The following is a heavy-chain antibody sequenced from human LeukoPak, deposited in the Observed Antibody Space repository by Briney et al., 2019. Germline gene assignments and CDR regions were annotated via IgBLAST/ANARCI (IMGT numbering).Heavy chain of an antibody. J-gene: IGHJ4*02. CDR2: IIPIFGTA. CDR1: GGTFSSYA. Sequence: ASVKVSCKASGGTFSSYAISWVRQAPGQGLEWMGGIIPIFGTANYAQKFQGRVTITADESTSTAYMELSSLRSEDTAVYHCARFSTGYSYAPIDYWGQGTPVTVSS. D-gene: IGHD5-18*01. CDR3: ARFSTGYSYAPIDY. V-gene: IGHV1-69*13.